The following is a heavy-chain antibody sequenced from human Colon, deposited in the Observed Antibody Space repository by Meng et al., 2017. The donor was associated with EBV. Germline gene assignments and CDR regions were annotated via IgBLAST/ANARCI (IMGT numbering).Heavy chain of an antibody. J-gene: IGHJ5*02. Sequence: QIPLKESGPTLVKPTQHLTLTCTFSGFSLSTSEVGVGWIRQPPGKALEWLAVIYWDDDKRYSPSLKSRLTITKDTSKNQVVLTLTNMDPVDTATYYCALFTRSWFDPWGQGTLVTVSS. D-gene: IGHD2-2*01. CDR1: GFSLSTSEVG. V-gene: IGHV2-5*02. CDR2: IYWDDDK. CDR3: ALFTRSWFDP.